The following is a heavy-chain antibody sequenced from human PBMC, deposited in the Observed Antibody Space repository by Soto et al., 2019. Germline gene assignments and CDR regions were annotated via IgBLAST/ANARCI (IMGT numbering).Heavy chain of an antibody. V-gene: IGHV4-30-2*01. Sequence: TLSLTCAASGGPITSGGYSWSWIRQPPGKGLEWIGYIYHSGGTYYNPSLKSRVTLSIDRTKKQFSLKLKSVTAADTAVYFCARTMTTSGWFDPWGQGTLVTVSS. CDR3: ARTMTTSGWFDP. CDR2: IYHSGGT. J-gene: IGHJ5*02. CDR1: GGPITSGGYS. D-gene: IGHD4-17*01.